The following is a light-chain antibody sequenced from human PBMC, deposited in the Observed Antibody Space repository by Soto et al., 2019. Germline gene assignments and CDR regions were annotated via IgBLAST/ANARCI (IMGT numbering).Light chain of an antibody. V-gene: IGKV3-15*01. CDR2: GTS. CDR3: HQYNFWPT. CDR1: QSVSNS. J-gene: IGKJ1*01. Sequence: ETLLTQSPDTLSVSPGETATLSCRASQSVSNSLAWYRQRPGQSPRLLIYGTSTRATGVPARFSGGGSGTEFTLTINSLQSEDFAVYFCHQYNFWPTFGQGTKVDIK.